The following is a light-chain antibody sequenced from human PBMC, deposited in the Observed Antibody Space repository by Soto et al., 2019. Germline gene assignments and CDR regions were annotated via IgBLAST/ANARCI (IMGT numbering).Light chain of an antibody. CDR3: QQRHMWPIT. V-gene: IGKV3-11*01. Sequence: EVVLTQSPVTLSLSPGERATLSYRASQSFRGLLAWYQQKPGQAPRLLIYDAYNRATGIPPSFSGSGSGTDFTLTISSLEPEDSAVYDCQQRHMWPITFGQGTRLEIK. CDR2: DAY. J-gene: IGKJ5*01. CDR1: QSFRGL.